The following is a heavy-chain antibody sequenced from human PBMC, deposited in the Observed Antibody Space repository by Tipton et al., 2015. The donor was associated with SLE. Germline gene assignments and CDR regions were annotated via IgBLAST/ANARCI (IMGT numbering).Heavy chain of an antibody. CDR1: GGSSRSYY. D-gene: IGHD6-19*01. V-gene: IGHV4-4*08. CDR3: ASSYSSGWYNFDY. CDR2: IYSSGST. Sequence: TLSLTCTVSGGSSRSYYWAWIRQPPGKGLEWIGYIYSSGSTNYNPSLKSRVTMSVDTSKNQFSLKLTSVTAADTAVYYCASSYSSGWYNFDYWGHGTLVTVSS. J-gene: IGHJ4*01.